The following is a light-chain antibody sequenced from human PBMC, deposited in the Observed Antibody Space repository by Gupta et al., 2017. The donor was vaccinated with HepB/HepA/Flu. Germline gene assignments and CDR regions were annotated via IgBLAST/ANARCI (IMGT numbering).Light chain of an antibody. Sequence: VLTPAPSASVVPRQRVTISCSGSSSNIGNNAVNWYQQLPGTAPKLLIYYDDRRPSGVSDRFSGSKSGTSASLSISGLQAEDEADYYCAAWDDSLNASVFGSGTKVTVL. V-gene: IGLV1-36*01. CDR1: SSNIGNNA. CDR2: YDD. J-gene: IGLJ1*01. CDR3: AAWDDSLNASV.